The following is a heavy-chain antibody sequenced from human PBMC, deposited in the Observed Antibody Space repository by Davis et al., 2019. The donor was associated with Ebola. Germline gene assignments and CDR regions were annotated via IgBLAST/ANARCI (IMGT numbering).Heavy chain of an antibody. CDR2: ISYDGSYK. V-gene: IGHV3-30*18. Sequence: GESLKISCAASGFTFSSYGMHWVRQAPGKGLEWVAAISYDGSYKYDGDSVKGRFTISRDNSKNTLYLQLNSLGPDDTAVYYCAKVTSPGYWGQGTLVTVSS. CDR3: AKVTSPGY. J-gene: IGHJ4*02. CDR1: GFTFSSYG.